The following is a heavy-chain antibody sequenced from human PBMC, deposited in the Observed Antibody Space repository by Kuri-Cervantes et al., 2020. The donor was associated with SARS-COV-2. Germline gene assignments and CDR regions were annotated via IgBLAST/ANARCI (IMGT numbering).Heavy chain of an antibody. Sequence: SETLSLTCTVSGGSISSSSYYWGWIRQPPGKGLEWIGSIYYSGSIYYNPSLKSRVTISVDTSKNQFSLKLSSVTAADTAVYYCARLSPPKDAFDIWGQGTMVTVSS. D-gene: IGHD3-16*02. CDR1: GGSISSSSYY. J-gene: IGHJ3*02. CDR3: ARLSPPKDAFDI. CDR2: IYYSGSI. V-gene: IGHV4-39*01.